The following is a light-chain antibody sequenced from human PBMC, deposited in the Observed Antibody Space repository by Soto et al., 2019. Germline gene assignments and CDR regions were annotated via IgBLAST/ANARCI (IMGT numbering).Light chain of an antibody. CDR1: SSDVGGYKY. CDR2: EVS. V-gene: IGLV2-14*01. J-gene: IGLJ1*01. Sequence: QSALTQPASVSGSPGQSITISCTGTSSDVGGYKYVSWYQQHPGKAPKLMIYEVSNRPSGVSNRFSGPKSGNTASLTISRLQAEDEADYYCSSYTNINTRACVFGTGTKVTVL. CDR3: SSYTNINTRACV.